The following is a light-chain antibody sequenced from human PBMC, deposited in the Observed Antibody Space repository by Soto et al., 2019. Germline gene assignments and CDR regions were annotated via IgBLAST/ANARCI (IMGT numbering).Light chain of an antibody. Sequence: QSALTQPASVSGSPGQSITISCTGSSSDVGGYNHVSWYQQHPGKAPKLMIYEVSNRPSGVSKRFSGSKSGNTASLTISGLQAEDEADYYCSSYTTSTTRIIFGGGTKLTVL. V-gene: IGLV2-14*01. CDR3: SSYTTSTTRII. CDR2: EVS. J-gene: IGLJ2*01. CDR1: SSDVGGYNH.